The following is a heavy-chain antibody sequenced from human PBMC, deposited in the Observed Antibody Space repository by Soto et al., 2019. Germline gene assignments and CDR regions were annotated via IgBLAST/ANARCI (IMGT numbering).Heavy chain of an antibody. CDR1: GFTFSSYG. Sequence: QVQLVESGGGVVQPGRSLRLSCAASGFTFSSYGMHWVRQAPGKGLEWVAVIWYDGSNKYYADSVKGRFTSSRDNSKNPLYLQMNSLRAEDTAVYYCARDSGVVIPSLDYWGQGTLVTVSS. J-gene: IGHJ4*02. V-gene: IGHV3-33*01. CDR2: IWYDGSNK. CDR3: ARDSGVVIPSLDY. D-gene: IGHD3-22*01.